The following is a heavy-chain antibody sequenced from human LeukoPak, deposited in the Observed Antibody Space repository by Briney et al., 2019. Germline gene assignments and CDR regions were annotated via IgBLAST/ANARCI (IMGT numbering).Heavy chain of an antibody. CDR3: VRGDTTGVDAFDI. V-gene: IGHV4-31*11. CDR2: NYHSGST. D-gene: IGHD4-23*01. J-gene: IGHJ3*02. Sequence: SQTLSLTCAVSGGSISSGGYYWICLRQPPGKGLEWIEYNYHSGSTYYNPFHKRRVTTSVDTSKHQSSLKLSSVAAADTAEYYCVRGDTTGVDAFDIWGQGTMVTVSS. CDR1: GGSISSGGYY.